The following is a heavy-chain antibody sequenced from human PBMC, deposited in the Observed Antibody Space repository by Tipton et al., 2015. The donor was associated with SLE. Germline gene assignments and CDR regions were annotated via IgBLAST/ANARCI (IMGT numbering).Heavy chain of an antibody. J-gene: IGHJ3*02. CDR2: IYYSGKT. CDR3: ARDPPDYYDSSGYSFDI. D-gene: IGHD3-22*01. V-gene: IGHV4-31*03. Sequence: TLSLTCTVSGGSISSGGYYWSWIRQHPGKGLEWIGYIYYSGKTSYTPSLMNRVIISEDTSTNQFSLILSSVTAADTAVYYCARDPPDYYDSSGYSFDIWGQGRVVIVS. CDR1: GGSISSGGYY.